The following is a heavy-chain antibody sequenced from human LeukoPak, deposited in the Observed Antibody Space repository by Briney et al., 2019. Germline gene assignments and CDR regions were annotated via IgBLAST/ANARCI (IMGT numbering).Heavy chain of an antibody. Sequence: GGSLRLSCAASGFTFSSYSMNWVRQAPGKGLEWVSYISSSSSTIYYADSVKGRFTISRDNAKNSLYLQMDSLRAEDTAVYYCARDRWGPSPNCDDYWGQGTLVTVSS. CDR2: ISSSSSTI. J-gene: IGHJ4*02. D-gene: IGHD4-23*01. CDR1: GFTFSSYS. CDR3: ARDRWGPSPNCDDY. V-gene: IGHV3-48*04.